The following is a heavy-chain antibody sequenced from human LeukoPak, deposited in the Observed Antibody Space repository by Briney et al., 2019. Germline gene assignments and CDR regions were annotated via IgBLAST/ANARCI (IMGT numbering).Heavy chain of an antibody. J-gene: IGHJ4*02. CDR3: ARARGDSYPASRSLNY. CDR1: GFSFSYYV. CDR2: IGANGDEK. V-gene: IGHV3-30*02. D-gene: IGHD2-2*01. Sequence: GGSLRLSCTGSGFSFSYYVMHWVRQAPGKGLEWVALIGANGDEKYYADSVKGRFTISRDNSKNTVYVQMNSLRPKDTAIYYCARARGDSYPASRSLNYWGPGAPVTVSS.